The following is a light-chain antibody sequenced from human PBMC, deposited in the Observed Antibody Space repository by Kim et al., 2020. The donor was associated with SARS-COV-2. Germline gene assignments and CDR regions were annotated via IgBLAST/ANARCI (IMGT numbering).Light chain of an antibody. Sequence: PGKTAEITCGGDKVEVKRVHWYQRKPGQAPVLVIHYDRDRPSGIPERFSGSKAVSTATLTISRVEAGDEADYYCQVVDSSSDQYVVFGGGTKLTVL. V-gene: IGLV3-21*01. CDR3: QVVDSSSDQYVV. J-gene: IGLJ2*01. CDR1: KVEVKR. CDR2: YDR.